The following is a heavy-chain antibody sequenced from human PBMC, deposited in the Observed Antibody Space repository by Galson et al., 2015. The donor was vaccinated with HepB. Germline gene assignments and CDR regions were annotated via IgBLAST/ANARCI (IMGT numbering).Heavy chain of an antibody. CDR3: AKDGIMVANNPYHFHY. D-gene: IGHD2-15*01. V-gene: IGHV3-23*01. J-gene: IGHJ4*02. Sequence: SLRLSCAASGFSFTRYAMTWVRRAPGKRLEWVSSLTSSGGNSYYTDSVKGRFTVSRDNSKNTLLLQLNSLRAEDTAMYFCAKDGIMVANNPYHFHYWGQGTLVTVSS. CDR1: GFSFTRYA. CDR2: LTSSGGNS.